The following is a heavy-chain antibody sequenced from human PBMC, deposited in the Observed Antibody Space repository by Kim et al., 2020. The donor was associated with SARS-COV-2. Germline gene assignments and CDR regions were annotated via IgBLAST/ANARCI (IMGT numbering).Heavy chain of an antibody. Sequence: GGSLRLSCAASGFTFSSYSMNWVRQTPGKGLEWVSYISSSSSTIYYADSVKGRFTISRDNAKNSLYLQMNSLRAEDTAVYYCARDPTMVRGVKGGAFDIWGQGTMVTVSS. CDR1: GFTFSSYS. J-gene: IGHJ3*02. V-gene: IGHV3-48*04. CDR2: ISSSSSTI. CDR3: ARDPTMVRGVKGGAFDI. D-gene: IGHD3-10*01.